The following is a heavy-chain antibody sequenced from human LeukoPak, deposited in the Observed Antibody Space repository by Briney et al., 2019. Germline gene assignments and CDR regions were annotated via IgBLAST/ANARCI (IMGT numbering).Heavy chain of an antibody. CDR3: ARARTAARTDDAFDI. D-gene: IGHD6-13*01. CDR1: GFTFSSYT. J-gene: IGHJ3*02. CDR2: ISSSSSDI. Sequence: GGSLRLSRAASGFTFSSYTMNWVRQAPGKGLEWVSCISSSSSDIYYADSVKGRFTISRDNAKNSLYLQMNSLRAEDTAVYYCARARTAARTDDAFDIWGQGTMVTVSS. V-gene: IGHV3-21*01.